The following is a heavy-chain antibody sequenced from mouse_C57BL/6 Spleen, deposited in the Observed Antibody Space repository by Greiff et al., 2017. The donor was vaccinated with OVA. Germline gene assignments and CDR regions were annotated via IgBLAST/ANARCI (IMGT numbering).Heavy chain of an antibody. CDR3: ARGLLYGNGAMDY. Sequence: QVQLQQPGAELVKPGASVKLSCKASGYTFTSYWMHWVKQRPGRGLEWNGRIDPNSGGTKYNEKFKSKATLTVDKPSSTAYMQLSSLTSEDSAVYYCARGLLYGNGAMDYWGQGTSVTVSS. CDR1: GYTFTSYW. V-gene: IGHV1-72*01. J-gene: IGHJ4*01. D-gene: IGHD2-1*01. CDR2: IDPNSGGT.